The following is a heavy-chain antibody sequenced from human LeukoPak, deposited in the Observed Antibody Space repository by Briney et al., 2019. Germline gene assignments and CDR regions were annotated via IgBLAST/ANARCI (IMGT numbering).Heavy chain of an antibody. V-gene: IGHV3-23*01. D-gene: IGHD2-15*01. CDR1: GFTFSSYA. Sequence: GGSLRLSCAASGFTFSSYAMSWVRQAPGKGLEWVSAISGSGGSTYYADSVKGRFTISRDNYKNTLYLQMNSLRAEDTAVYYCAKKVKCSGGSCYTLFDYWGQGTLATVSS. CDR2: ISGSGGST. J-gene: IGHJ4*02. CDR3: AKKVKCSGGSCYTLFDY.